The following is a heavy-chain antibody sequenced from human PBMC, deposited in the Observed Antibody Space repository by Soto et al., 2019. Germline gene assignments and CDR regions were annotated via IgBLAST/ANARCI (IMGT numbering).Heavy chain of an antibody. CDR3: ARGFFCCCFLSWGAFDI. CDR2: IYSGGST. J-gene: IGHJ3*02. Sequence: GGSLRLSCAASGFTVSSNYMSWVRQAPGKGLEWVSVIYSGGSTYYADSVKGRFTISRDDSKNTLYLQMNSLRAEDTAVYYCARGFFCCCFLSWGAFDIWGQGSLVTVS. CDR1: GFTVSSNY. D-gene: IGHD3-16*01. V-gene: IGHV3-53*01.